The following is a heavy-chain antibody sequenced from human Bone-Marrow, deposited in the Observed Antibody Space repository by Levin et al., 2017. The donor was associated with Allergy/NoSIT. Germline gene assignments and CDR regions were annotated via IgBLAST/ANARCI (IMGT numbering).Heavy chain of an antibody. V-gene: IGHV3-21*01. J-gene: IGHJ3*02. CDR3: ARSQPRGLIPAI. CDR1: GFTFSKYT. CDR2: ISSSSTYT. D-gene: IGHD2-8*01. Sequence: GESLKISCAASGFTFSKYTMIWVRQAPGKGLEWVSSISSSSTYTYYADSVKGRFTISRDKAKNSLSLQMSSLRAEDTAVYYCARSQPRGLIPAIWGQGTMLTVSS.